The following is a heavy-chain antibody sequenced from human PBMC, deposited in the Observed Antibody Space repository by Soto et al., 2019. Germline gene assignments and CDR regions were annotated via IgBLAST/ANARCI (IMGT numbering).Heavy chain of an antibody. CDR3: ARDLAGDYDDSNNPYNAFDI. Sequence: QVHLVQSGAGAEVKKPGASVKVSCKASGYTFTNYYMHWVRQAPGQGLEWMGMINPRGGRTTYPQKFQGRVTMTTDTSTSTVYMELSSLRSEDTAVYYCARDLAGDYDDSNNPYNAFDIWGQGTMVTVSS. CDR1: GYTFTNYY. V-gene: IGHV1-46*03. D-gene: IGHD3-22*01. J-gene: IGHJ3*02. CDR2: INPRGGRT.